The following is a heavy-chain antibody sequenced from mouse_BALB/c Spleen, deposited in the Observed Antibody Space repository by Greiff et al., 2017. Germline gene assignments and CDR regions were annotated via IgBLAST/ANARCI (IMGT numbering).Heavy chain of an antibody. CDR3: ARNYYGSSYFDY. D-gene: IGHD1-1*01. Sequence: EVNLVESGGGLVQPGGSLKLSCAASGFTFSSYTMSWVRQTPEKRLEWVAYISNGGGSTYYPDNVKGRFTISRDNAKNTLYLQMSSLKSEDTAMYYCARNYYGSSYFDYWGQGTTLTVSS. V-gene: IGHV5-12-2*01. J-gene: IGHJ2*01. CDR2: ISNGGGST. CDR1: GFTFSSYT.